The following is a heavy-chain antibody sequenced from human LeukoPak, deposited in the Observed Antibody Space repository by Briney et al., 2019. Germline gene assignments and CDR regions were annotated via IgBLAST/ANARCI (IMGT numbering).Heavy chain of an antibody. J-gene: IGHJ4*02. CDR3: VYVDTVMATGDY. CDR1: GFTFSSYS. Sequence: HPGGSLRLSCAASGFTFSSYSMNWVRQAPGKGLEWVSVIYSSGSTYYADSVKGRFTISRHNSKNTLYLQMNSLRPEDTAVYYCVYVDTVMATGDYWGQGTLVTVSS. CDR2: IYSSGST. D-gene: IGHD5-18*01. V-gene: IGHV3-53*04.